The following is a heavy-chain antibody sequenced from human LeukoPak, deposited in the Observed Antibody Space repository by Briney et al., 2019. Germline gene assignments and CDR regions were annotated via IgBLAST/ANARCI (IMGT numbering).Heavy chain of an antibody. D-gene: IGHD4-23*01. V-gene: IGHV4-59*12. CDR3: ALGGNGVDY. Sequence: PSETLSLTCTVSGGSISSYYWSWIRQPPGKGLEWIGYIYYSGSTNYNPSLKSRVTISVDTSKNQFSLKLSSVTAADTAVYYCALGGNGVDYWGQGTLVTVSS. CDR2: IYYSGST. J-gene: IGHJ4*02. CDR1: GGSISSYY.